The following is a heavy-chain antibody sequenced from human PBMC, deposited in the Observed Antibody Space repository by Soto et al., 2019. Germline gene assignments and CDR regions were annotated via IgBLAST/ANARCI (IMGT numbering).Heavy chain of an antibody. Sequence: GGSLRLSCAASVFTFSSYSMNWVRQAPGKGLEWVSSISSSSSYIYYADSVKGRFTISRDNAKNSLYLQMNSLRAEDTAVYYCAREGSDYYYYYGMDVWGQGTTVTVSS. J-gene: IGHJ6*02. CDR3: AREGSDYYYYYGMDV. CDR2: ISSSSSYI. D-gene: IGHD2-15*01. V-gene: IGHV3-21*01. CDR1: VFTFSSYS.